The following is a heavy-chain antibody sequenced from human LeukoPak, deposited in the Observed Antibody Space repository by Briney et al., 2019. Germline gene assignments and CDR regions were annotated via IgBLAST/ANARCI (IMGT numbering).Heavy chain of an antibody. CDR3: ARDQGTYYYDSSGYSDAFDI. CDR2: IKQDGSEK. J-gene: IGHJ3*02. V-gene: IGHV3-7*04. Sequence: GGSLRLSCAASGFTFSSYWMSWARQAPGKGLERVANIKQDGSEKYYVDSVKGRFTISRDNAKNSLYLQMNSLRAEDTAVYYCARDQGTYYYDSSGYSDAFDIWGQGTMVTVSS. D-gene: IGHD3-22*01. CDR1: GFTFSSYW.